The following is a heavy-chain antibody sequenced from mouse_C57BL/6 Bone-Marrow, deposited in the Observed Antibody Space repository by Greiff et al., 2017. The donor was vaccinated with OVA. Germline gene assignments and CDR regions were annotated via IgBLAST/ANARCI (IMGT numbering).Heavy chain of an antibody. CDR2: ISNGGGST. CDR1: GFTFSDYY. J-gene: IGHJ2*01. Sequence: EVQVVESGGGLVQPGGSLKLSCAASGFTFSDYYMYWVRQTPEKRLEWVAYISNGGGSTYYPDTVKGRFTISRDNAKNTLYLQMSRLKSEDTAMYYCARDVGDYWGQGTTLTVSS. CDR3: ARDVGDY. V-gene: IGHV5-12*01.